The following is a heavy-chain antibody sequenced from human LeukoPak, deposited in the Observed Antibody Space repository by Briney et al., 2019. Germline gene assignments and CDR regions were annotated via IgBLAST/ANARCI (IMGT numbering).Heavy chain of an antibody. J-gene: IGHJ3*02. V-gene: IGHV3-30*02. D-gene: IGHD2-2*02. CDR1: GFTFSSYG. CDR3: ANGGVIVVVPAAILGWYDAFDI. CDR2: IRYDGSNK. Sequence: GGSLRLSCAASGFTFSSYGMHWVRQAPGKGLEWVAFIRYDGSNKYYADSVKGRFTISRDNSKNTLYLQMNSLRAEDTAVYYCANGGVIVVVPAAILGWYDAFDIWGQGTMVTVSS.